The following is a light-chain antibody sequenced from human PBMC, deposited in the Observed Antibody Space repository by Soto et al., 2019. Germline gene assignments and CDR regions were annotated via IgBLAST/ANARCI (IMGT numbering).Light chain of an antibody. CDR2: DVT. V-gene: IGLV2-11*01. J-gene: IGLJ1*01. Sequence: QSVLTQPRSVSGSPGQSVTISCTGSSGDVGGYDFVSWFLQRPGKAPKLMIYDVTKRTSGVPDRFSGSKSGNTASLTISGLQAEDEADYYCCSYAGSYTYVFGTGTKLTVL. CDR1: SGDVGGYDF. CDR3: CSYAGSYTYV.